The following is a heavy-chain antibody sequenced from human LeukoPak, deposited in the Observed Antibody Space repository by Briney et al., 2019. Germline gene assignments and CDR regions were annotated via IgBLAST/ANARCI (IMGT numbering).Heavy chain of an antibody. Sequence: GGSLILSCAASGFTFSSYAMSWVRPAPGKGLEWVSAISGSGGTTYYADSVKGRFTISRDNSKNTLYVQMNSLRAEDTAVYYCAKDTQHTAPTRFDPWGQGTLVTVSS. CDR3: AKDTQHTAPTRFDP. V-gene: IGHV3-23*01. CDR2: ISGSGGTT. J-gene: IGHJ5*02. CDR1: GFTFSSYA. D-gene: IGHD2-21*01.